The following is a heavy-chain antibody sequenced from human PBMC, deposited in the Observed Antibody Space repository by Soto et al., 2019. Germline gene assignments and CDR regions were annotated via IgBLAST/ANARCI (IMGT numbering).Heavy chain of an antibody. CDR2: IGAYNGNT. D-gene: IGHD2-15*01. CDR3: ARDSLPMAVAAPDN. V-gene: IGHV1-18*01. CDR1: GYSFRNYG. J-gene: IGHJ4*02. Sequence: ASVKVSCKSSGYSFRNYGITWVRQAPGQGLEWMGWIGAYNGNTNYAQKFQGRVTMTTDTSTSTAYLELRSLRSDDTAVYYCARDSLPMAVAAPDNWGQGALVTVSS.